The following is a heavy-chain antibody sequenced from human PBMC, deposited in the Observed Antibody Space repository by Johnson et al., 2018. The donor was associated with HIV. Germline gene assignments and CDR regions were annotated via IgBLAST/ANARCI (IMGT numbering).Heavy chain of an antibody. CDR3: ARAGWDCSSTSCLGSPGVYDTSHAFDI. J-gene: IGHJ3*02. Sequence: VQLVESGGGLVQPGGSLRLSCAASGFTFSSYGMHWVRQAPGKGLEWVAVIRYDGSNKYYADYVKGRFTISRDKSKNTMYLQMNRLRAEDTDVYYCARAGWDCSSTSCLGSPGVYDTSHAFDIWGQGTMVTVSS. V-gene: IGHV3-33*01. D-gene: IGHD2-2*01. CDR2: IRYDGSNK. CDR1: GFTFSSYG.